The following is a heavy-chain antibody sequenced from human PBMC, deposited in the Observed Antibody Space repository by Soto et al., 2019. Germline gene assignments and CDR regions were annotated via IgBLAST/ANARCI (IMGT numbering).Heavy chain of an antibody. J-gene: IGHJ6*02. Sequence: ASVKVSCKASGYTFTSYYIHWVRQAPGQGLEWMGIINPSGGSASYARKFQGRVAMTRDTSTSTVYMEVSSLGYEDTAVYYCARDPNLSLTYHYYGMDVWGQGTTVNVSS. CDR2: INPSGGSA. CDR3: ARDPNLSLTYHYYGMDV. V-gene: IGHV1-46*01. CDR1: GYTFTSYY. D-gene: IGHD7-27*01.